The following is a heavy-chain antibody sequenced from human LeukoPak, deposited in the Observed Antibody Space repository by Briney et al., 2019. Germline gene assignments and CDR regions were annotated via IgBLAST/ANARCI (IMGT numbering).Heavy chain of an antibody. J-gene: IGHJ4*02. V-gene: IGHV3-30*04. CDR1: GFTFSSYA. CDR2: ISYDGSNK. CDR3: AFDSSDYYNYFDY. D-gene: IGHD3-22*01. Sequence: PGGSLRLSCAASGFTFSSYAMHWVRQAPGKGLEWVAVISYDGSNKYYADSVKGRFTISRDNSKNTLYLQMNSLRAEDTAVYYCAFDSSDYYNYFDYWGQGTLVTVSS.